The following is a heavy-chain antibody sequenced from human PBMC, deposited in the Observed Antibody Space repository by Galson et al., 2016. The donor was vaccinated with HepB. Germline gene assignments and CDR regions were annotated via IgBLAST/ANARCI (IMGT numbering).Heavy chain of an antibody. Sequence: SLTCSVSGASISSGSHYWTWIRQHPGKGLEWIGCISYSGNAYYNPSLKSRLTISLDTSKNQFSLKLTSVTAADTAVYYCARDQRIGDGYDIWGQGTMVTVSS. D-gene: IGHD2/OR15-2a*01. CDR2: ISYSGNA. CDR1: GASISSGSHY. J-gene: IGHJ3*02. V-gene: IGHV4-31*03. CDR3: ARDQRIGDGYDI.